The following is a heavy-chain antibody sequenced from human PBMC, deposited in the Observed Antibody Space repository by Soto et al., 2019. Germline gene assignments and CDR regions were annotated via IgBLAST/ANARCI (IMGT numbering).Heavy chain of an antibody. CDR3: ARKELPLSYNWFDP. CDR1: GCSIRSSSYY. V-gene: IGHV4-39*01. CDR2: IYYSGST. J-gene: IGHJ5*02. D-gene: IGHD1-7*01. Sequence: PSETLSLNCTVSGCSIRSSSYYWGWIRQPPGKGLEWIGSIYYSGSTYYNPSLKSRVTISVDTSKNQFSLKLSSVTAADTAVYYCARKELPLSYNWFDPLGQGTLVTVSS.